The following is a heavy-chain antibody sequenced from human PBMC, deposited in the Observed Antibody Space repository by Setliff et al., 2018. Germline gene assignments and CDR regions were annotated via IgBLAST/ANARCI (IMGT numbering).Heavy chain of an antibody. V-gene: IGHV4-61*08. CDR3: ARDRTYYGSGTYTRWFDY. D-gene: IGHD3-10*01. CDR2: IYYSGDT. CDR1: GASISSDGYY. Sequence: PSETLSLTCIVSGASISSDGYYWSWIRQHPGKGLEWIGYIYYSGDTKSNPSLKSRVTMSVDTSKNQFSLKLSSVTAADTAVYYCARDRTYYGSGTYTRWFDYWGQGTLVTVSS. J-gene: IGHJ4*02.